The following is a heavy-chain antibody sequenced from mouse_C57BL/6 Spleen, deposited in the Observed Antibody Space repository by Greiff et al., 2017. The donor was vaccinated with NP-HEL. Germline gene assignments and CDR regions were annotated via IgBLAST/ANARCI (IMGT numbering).Heavy chain of an antibody. V-gene: IGHV5-9*01. CDR1: GFTFSSYP. D-gene: IGHD1-1*01. CDR3: ARQGYYGSSYFDY. CDR2: ISGGGGNT. J-gene: IGHJ2*01. Sequence: EVKLMESGGGLVKPGGSLKLSCAASGFTFSSYPMSWVRQTPEKRLEWVATISGGGGNTYYPDSVKGRFTISRDNAKNTLYLQMSSLRSEDTALYYCARQGYYGSSYFDYWGQGTTLTVSS.